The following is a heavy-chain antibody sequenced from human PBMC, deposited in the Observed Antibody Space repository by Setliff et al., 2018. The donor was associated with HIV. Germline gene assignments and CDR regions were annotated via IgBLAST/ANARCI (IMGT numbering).Heavy chain of an antibody. CDR3: TIPASSLAPN. J-gene: IGHJ4*02. CDR1: GASISSHNYY. V-gene: IGHV4-39*01. Sequence: KASETLSLTCTVSGASISSHNYYWGWIRQSPGKGLEWIASICSSGDTYYNPSLQSRVIISVDTSNNQISLKLTSVTAADTAVYYCTIPASSLAPNWGRGTQVTVSS. CDR2: ICSSGDT.